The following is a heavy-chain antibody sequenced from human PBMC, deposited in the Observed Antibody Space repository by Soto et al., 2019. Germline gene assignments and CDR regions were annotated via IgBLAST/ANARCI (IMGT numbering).Heavy chain of an antibody. J-gene: IGHJ6*02. V-gene: IGHV3-74*01. CDR3: ARGIRIYYAMDV. D-gene: IGHD2-15*01. CDR1: GFTFSSYW. Sequence: EVQLVESGGGLVQPGGSLRLSCEVSGFTFSSYWMHWVRQVPGKGLVWVSRLNGDGTTTNYVDSVKGRFTISRDNAKNTVYLQMSSLRAEDTAVYYCARGIRIYYAMDVWGQGTTVTVSS. CDR2: LNGDGTTT.